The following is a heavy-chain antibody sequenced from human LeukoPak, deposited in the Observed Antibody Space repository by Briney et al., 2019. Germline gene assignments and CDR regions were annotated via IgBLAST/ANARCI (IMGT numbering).Heavy chain of an antibody. D-gene: IGHD6-13*01. V-gene: IGHV4-39*01. Sequence: GSLRLSCAASGFTVSSNYMSWVRQAPGKGLEWIASIYYSGSTYYNPSLKSRLTISVDTSNNQFSLKLSSVTAADTAVYYCARHDRIIASPLIWGQGTLVTVSS. CDR3: ARHDRIIASPLI. CDR1: GFTVSSNY. CDR2: IYYSGST. J-gene: IGHJ4*02.